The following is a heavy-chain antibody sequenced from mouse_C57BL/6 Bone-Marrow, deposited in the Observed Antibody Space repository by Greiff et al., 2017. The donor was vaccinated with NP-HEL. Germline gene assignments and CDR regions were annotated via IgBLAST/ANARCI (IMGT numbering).Heavy chain of an antibody. J-gene: IGHJ2*01. CDR2: INPGSGGT. CDR1: GYAFTNYL. Sequence: VQLQQSGAELVRPGTSVKVSCKASGYAFTNYLIEWVKQRPGQGLEWIGVINPGSGGTNYNEKFKGKATLTADKSSSTAYMQLSSLTSEASAVYFCARVGLDYWGQGTTLTVSS. V-gene: IGHV1-54*01. CDR3: ARVGLDY.